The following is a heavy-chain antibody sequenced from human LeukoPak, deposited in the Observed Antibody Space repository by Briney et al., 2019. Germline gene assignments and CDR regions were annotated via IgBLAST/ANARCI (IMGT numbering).Heavy chain of an antibody. CDR2: IRYDGSNK. CDR1: GFTFSSYS. Sequence: GGSLRLSCAASGFTFSSYSMNWVRQAPGKGLEWVAFIRYDGSNKYYADSVKGRFTISRDNSKNTLYLQMNSLRAEDTAVYYCAKEWGNYYDSSGYPQFDYWGQGTLVTVSS. D-gene: IGHD3-22*01. J-gene: IGHJ4*02. CDR3: AKEWGNYYDSSGYPQFDY. V-gene: IGHV3-30*02.